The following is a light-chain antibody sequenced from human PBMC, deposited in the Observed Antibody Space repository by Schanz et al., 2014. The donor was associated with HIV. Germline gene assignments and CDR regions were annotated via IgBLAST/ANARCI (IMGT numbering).Light chain of an antibody. V-gene: IGLV2-14*02. CDR2: DVR. CDR1: GRDIGNYPL. CDR3: SSYTTSNTHV. Sequence: QFALTQPASGSGSPGQSITIPCSGSGRDIGNYPLLSWYQQHPGRAPKVLIYDVRDRPSGVSNRFSGSKSGNTASLTISGLQAEDEAEYFCSSYTTSNTHVFGSGTKLTVL. J-gene: IGLJ1*01.